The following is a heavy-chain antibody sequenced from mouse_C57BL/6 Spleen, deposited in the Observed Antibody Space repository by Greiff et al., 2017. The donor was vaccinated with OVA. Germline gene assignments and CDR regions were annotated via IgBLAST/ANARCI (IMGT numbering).Heavy chain of an antibody. Sequence: VQLQQSGAELVRPGTSVKVSCKASGYAFTNYLIEWVKQRPGQGLEWIGVINPGSGGTNYNEKFKGKATLTADKSSSTAYMQLSSLTSEDSAVYFCARGEETYYSNYDAMDYWGQGTSVTVSS. CDR3: ARGEETYYSNYDAMDY. CDR1: GYAFTNYL. V-gene: IGHV1-54*01. D-gene: IGHD2-5*01. J-gene: IGHJ4*01. CDR2: INPGSGGT.